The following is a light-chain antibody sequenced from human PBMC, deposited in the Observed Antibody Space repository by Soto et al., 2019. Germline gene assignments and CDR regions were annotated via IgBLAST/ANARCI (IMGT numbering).Light chain of an antibody. CDR1: QSISTY. Sequence: DIQMTQSPSSLSASVGDRVTITCRASQSISTYLHWYQQKPGKAPQLLIYVTSSLQSGVPSRFSGSGSGTDFTLTISSLQPEDFATYDCQQSFSTPFTFGPGTKVDIK. J-gene: IGKJ3*01. CDR2: VTS. CDR3: QQSFSTPFT. V-gene: IGKV1-39*01.